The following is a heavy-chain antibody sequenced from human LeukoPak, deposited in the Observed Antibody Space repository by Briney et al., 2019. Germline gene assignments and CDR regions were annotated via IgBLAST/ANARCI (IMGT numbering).Heavy chain of an antibody. D-gene: IGHD3-16*01. Sequence: SETLSLTCTVSGGSISSFYWSWIRQPPGKGLEWIGYVYYTGSTNYNPSLKSRVTISVDTSKNQFSLRLSSVTAADTAVYYCASRGSYFFDYWGQGTLVTISS. J-gene: IGHJ4*02. V-gene: IGHV4-59*01. CDR1: GGSISSFY. CDR3: ASRGSYFFDY. CDR2: VYYTGST.